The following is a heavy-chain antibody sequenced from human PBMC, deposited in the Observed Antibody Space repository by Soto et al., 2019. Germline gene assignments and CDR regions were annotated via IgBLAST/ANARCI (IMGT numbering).Heavy chain of an antibody. D-gene: IGHD3-22*01. CDR2: IIPIFGTA. V-gene: IGHV1-69*13. CDR3: ASDEVAPYNSYYDSSGYYLDH. Sequence: SVKVSFKASGGTFSSYAISWVRQAPGQGLEWMGGIIPIFGTANYAQKFQGRVTITADESTSTAYMELSSLRSEDTAVYYCASDEVAPYNSYYDSSGYYLDHWRQGTPVTVSS. CDR1: GGTFSSYA. J-gene: IGHJ4*02.